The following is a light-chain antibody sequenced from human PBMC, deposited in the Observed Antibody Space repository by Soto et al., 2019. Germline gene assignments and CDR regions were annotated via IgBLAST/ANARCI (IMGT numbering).Light chain of an antibody. CDR2: SDN. Sequence: QSVLTQPPSASGTXGXXXXISCSGSSSDIGSNTVSWYQQLPGTAPKLLIYSDNQRPSVVPDRFSVSKSGTSASLAISGLQSEDEVDYYCASWDDRLIGYVFGTGTKLTVL. CDR3: ASWDDRLIGYV. CDR1: SSDIGSNT. V-gene: IGLV1-44*01. J-gene: IGLJ1*01.